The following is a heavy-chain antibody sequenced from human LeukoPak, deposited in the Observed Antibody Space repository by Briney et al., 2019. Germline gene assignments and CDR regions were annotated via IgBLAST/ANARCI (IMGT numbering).Heavy chain of an antibody. Sequence: ALVKVSCKASGYTFTGYYMHWVRQAPGQGLEWMGWINPNSGGTNYAQKFQGRVTMTRDTSISTAYMELSRLRSDDTAVYYCARDHLYYYDSSGYQPLGYWGQGTLVTVSS. CDR2: INPNSGGT. D-gene: IGHD3-22*01. J-gene: IGHJ4*02. CDR1: GYTFTGYY. CDR3: ARDHLYYYDSSGYQPLGY. V-gene: IGHV1-2*02.